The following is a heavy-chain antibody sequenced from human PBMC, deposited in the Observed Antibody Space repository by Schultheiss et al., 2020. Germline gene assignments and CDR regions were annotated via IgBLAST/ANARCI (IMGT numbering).Heavy chain of an antibody. CDR1: GGSISSGSYY. D-gene: IGHD4-17*01. V-gene: IGHV4-61*02. J-gene: IGHJ6*02. Sequence: SETLSLTCTVSGGSISSGSYYWSWIRQPAGKGLEWIGRIFTSGSTNYNPSLKSRVTISVDTSKNQFSLKLSSVTAADTAVYYCARHGDYGDYAEPYYYGMDVWGQGTTVTVSS. CDR3: ARHGDYGDYAEPYYYGMDV. CDR2: IFTSGST.